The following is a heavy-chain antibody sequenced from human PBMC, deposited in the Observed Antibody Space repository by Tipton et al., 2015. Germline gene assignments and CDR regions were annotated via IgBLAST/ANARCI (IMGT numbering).Heavy chain of an antibody. J-gene: IGHJ6*02. D-gene: IGHD5-24*01. CDR2: IYYSGST. CDR1: GGSISSYY. V-gene: IGHV4-59*01. CDR3: ARDLEHGMDV. Sequence: TLSLTCIVSGGSISSYYWSWVRQPPGKGLEWIGNIYYSGSTHYNPSLKRRVTISLDTSKNQFSLTLNSVTAADTAVYYCARDLEHGMDVWGQGTTVTVSS.